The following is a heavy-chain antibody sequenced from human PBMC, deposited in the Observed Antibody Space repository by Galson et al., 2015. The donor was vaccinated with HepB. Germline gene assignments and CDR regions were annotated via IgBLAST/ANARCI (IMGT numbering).Heavy chain of an antibody. D-gene: IGHD1-26*01. CDR3: ARDYSQVGRLDS. V-gene: IGHV3-21*04. CDR1: GFTFSSYS. Sequence: SLRLSCAASGFTFSSYSMNWVRQAPGKGLEWVSSISSSSSYIYYADSVKGRFTISRDNAKNSLYLQMNSLRAEDTAVHYCARDYSQVGRLDSWGQGTLVTVSS. CDR2: ISSSSSYI. J-gene: IGHJ4*02.